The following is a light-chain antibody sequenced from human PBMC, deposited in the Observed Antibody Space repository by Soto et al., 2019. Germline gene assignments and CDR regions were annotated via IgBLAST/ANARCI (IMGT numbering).Light chain of an antibody. CDR1: QSVSSIY. Sequence: EIVLTQSPGTLSLSPRERATLSCKASQSVSSIYLAWFQQKPGQAPRLLIYCASSRATGIPDRFSGSGSGTDFTLTISGQEPEDNAVYFCRQYGSSWTFGQGTRVEIK. CDR3: RQYGSSWT. J-gene: IGKJ1*01. V-gene: IGKV3-20*01. CDR2: CAS.